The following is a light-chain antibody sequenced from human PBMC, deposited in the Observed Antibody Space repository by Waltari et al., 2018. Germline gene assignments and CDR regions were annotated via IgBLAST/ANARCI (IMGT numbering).Light chain of an antibody. V-gene: IGLV1-44*01. CDR2: NDN. J-gene: IGLJ3*02. Sequence: HSVLTQPPSVSGTPGHNLTISCSGRTSHIRVNFVNWYQQLPGKAPKPLIYNDNQGPSGVADRFAASKSGTSAALDITGLQSEDEADYYCAVWDDSLGGVFGGGTKLTVL. CDR3: AVWDDSLGGV. CDR1: TSHIRVNF.